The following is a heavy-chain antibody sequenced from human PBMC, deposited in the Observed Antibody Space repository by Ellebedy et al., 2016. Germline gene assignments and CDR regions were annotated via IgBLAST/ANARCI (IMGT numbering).Heavy chain of an antibody. CDR1: GFTFSNYW. D-gene: IGHD1-1*01. CDR2: IQTDGSTT. CDR3: TKDVERGVGYDAMDV. Sequence: GESLKISXAASGFTFSNYWMHWVREAPGKGLLWVSRIQTDGSTTLYADSVKGRFTISRDNKNNTVYLQMNSLRPEDAGLYYCTKDVERGVGYDAMDVWGQGTTVAVSS. J-gene: IGHJ6*02. V-gene: IGHV3-74*01.